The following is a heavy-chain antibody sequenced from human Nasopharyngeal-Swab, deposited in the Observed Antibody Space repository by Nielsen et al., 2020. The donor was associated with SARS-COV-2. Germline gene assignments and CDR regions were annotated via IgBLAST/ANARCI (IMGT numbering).Heavy chain of an antibody. V-gene: IGHV3-23*03. D-gene: IGHD1-14*01. J-gene: IGHJ2*01. CDR2: IHSDGTST. CDR3: AKDLPEGRNSYLWYFDL. CDR1: GFTFSSYS. Sequence: GESLKISCAASGFTFSSYSMNWVRQAPGMGLEWVSVIHSDGTSTKYADSVKGRFTISRDNSKDTLYLQMNSLRAEDTAVYYCAKDLPEGRNSYLWYFDLWGRGTLVTVSS.